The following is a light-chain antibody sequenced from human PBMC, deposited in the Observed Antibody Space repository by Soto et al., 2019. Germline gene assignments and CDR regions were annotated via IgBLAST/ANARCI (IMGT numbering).Light chain of an antibody. CDR2: EVS. V-gene: IGLV2-14*03. J-gene: IGLJ1*01. CDR1: SSDVGSYNY. Sequence: QSVLTHVASVSSSPGQSFTISCAGTSSDVGSYNYVSWYQQHPGKAPKLIIYEVSNRPSVISDRFSGSESGNTASLTISGLQAEDEVDYYCSSYTSITTLAYVFGTGPKVNVL. CDR3: SSYTSITTLAYV.